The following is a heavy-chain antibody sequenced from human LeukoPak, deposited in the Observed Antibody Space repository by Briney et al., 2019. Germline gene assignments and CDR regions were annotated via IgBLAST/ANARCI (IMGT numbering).Heavy chain of an antibody. CDR1: GFTFSDYY. Sequence: GGSLRLSCSASGFTFSDYYMGSIRQAPGKGLEWVSYISSSGSTIYYADSVKGRFTISRDNAKTSLYLQMNSLRAEDTAVYYCARERSTSSRNWFDPWGQGTLVTVSS. CDR3: ARERSTSSRNWFDP. J-gene: IGHJ5*02. V-gene: IGHV3-11*01. CDR2: ISSSGSTI. D-gene: IGHD2-2*01.